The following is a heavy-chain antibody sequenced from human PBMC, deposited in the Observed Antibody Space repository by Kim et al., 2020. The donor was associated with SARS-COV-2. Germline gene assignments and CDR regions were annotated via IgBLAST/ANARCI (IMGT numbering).Heavy chain of an antibody. V-gene: IGHV3-30-3*01. Sequence: GGSLRLSCAASGFTFSSCAMHWVRQAPGKGLDWVAVISYDGSNKYYADSVKGRFTISRDNSKNTLYLQMNSLRAEDTAVYYCARDSPTVDTALDVWGQGTTVTVSS. CDR1: GFTFSSCA. D-gene: IGHD5-18*01. CDR2: ISYDGSNK. J-gene: IGHJ6*02. CDR3: ARDSPTVDTALDV.